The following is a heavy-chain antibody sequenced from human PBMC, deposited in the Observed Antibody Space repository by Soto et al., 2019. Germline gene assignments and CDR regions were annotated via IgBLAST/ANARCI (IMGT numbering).Heavy chain of an antibody. Sequence: QVQLVQSGAEVKKPGSSVKVSCKASGGTFSSYAISWVRQAPGQGHEWMGGIIPILGTANYAQKVQGRVTITADESTRPAYMELSSLGSRHTAVYYCARGPRRSEDSSGYCPFVAVVIWWRGAMVT. CDR1: GGTFSSYA. J-gene: IGHJ3*02. CDR2: IIPILGTA. D-gene: IGHD3-22*01. CDR3: ARGPRRSEDSSGYCPFVAVVI. V-gene: IGHV1-69*12.